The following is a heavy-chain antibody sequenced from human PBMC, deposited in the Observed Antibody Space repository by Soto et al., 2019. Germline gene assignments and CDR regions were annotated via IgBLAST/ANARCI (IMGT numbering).Heavy chain of an antibody. V-gene: IGHV3-21*01. CDR3: ARDPDHSHLSAGSCMDF. J-gene: IGHJ6*02. D-gene: IGHD6-13*01. CDR1: GFTFGSYS. CDR2: ISSSSRYI. Sequence: PGGSPRLSCAASGFTFGSYSMNWVRQARGKGLGGVSAISSSSRYIYYADSVKGRFTISRDNAKNSLYLQMNSLRAEDTAVHYCARDPDHSHLSAGSCMDFSCQGTPVTLSS.